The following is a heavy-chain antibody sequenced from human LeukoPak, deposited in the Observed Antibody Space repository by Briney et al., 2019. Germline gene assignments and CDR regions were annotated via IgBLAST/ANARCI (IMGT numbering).Heavy chain of an antibody. J-gene: IGHJ3*02. V-gene: IGHV3-23*01. D-gene: IGHD3-22*01. CDR3: AKDQTEIMVYYDSSGYGAFDI. CDR2: ISGSGGST. CDR1: GFTFSSYA. Sequence: GGSLRLSCAASGFTFSSYAMSWVRQAPGKGLEWVSAISGSGGSTYYADSVKGRFTISRDNSKNTLYLQMNSLRAEDTAVYYCAKDQTEIMVYYDSSGYGAFDIWGQGTMVTVSS.